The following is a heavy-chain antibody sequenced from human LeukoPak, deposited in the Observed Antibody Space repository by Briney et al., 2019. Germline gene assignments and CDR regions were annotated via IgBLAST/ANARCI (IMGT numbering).Heavy chain of an antibody. J-gene: IGHJ5*02. V-gene: IGHV1-18*01. CDR3: ARDAMVRGVIIFNWFDP. CDR2: ISAYNGNT. Sequence: ASVKVSCKASGYTFTSYGISWVRQAPGQGLEWMGWISAYNGNTNYAQKLQGRVTMTTDTSTSTAYMELRSLRSEDTAVYYCARDAMVRGVIIFNWFDPWGQGTLVTVSS. D-gene: IGHD3-10*01. CDR1: GYTFTSYG.